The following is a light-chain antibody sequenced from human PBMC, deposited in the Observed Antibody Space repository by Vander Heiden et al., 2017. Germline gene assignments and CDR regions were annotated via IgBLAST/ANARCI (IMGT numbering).Light chain of an antibody. V-gene: IGKV1-5*03. CDR3: QQYKSYPWT. J-gene: IGKJ1*01. Sequence: DIQMTQSPSTLSASVGDRVTITCRASPSISSWLAWYQQKPGKAPKLLIYKASSLESGVPSRFSSSGSGTEFTLTISSLQPDDFATYYCQQYKSYPWTFGQGTKVEIK. CDR2: KAS. CDR1: PSISSW.